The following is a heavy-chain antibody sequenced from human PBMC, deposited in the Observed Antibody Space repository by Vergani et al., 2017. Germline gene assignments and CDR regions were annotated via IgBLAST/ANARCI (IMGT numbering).Heavy chain of an antibody. Sequence: EVQLVESGGGLVQPGRSLRLSCAASGFTFDDYAMHWVRHAPGKGLEWVSGISWNSGSIGYADSVKGRFTISRDNAKNSLYLQMNSLRAEDTALYYCAKGHVAAARHGMAGWGQGTTVTVSS. D-gene: IGHD6-13*01. CDR1: GFTFDDYA. J-gene: IGHJ6*02. V-gene: IGHV3-9*01. CDR2: ISWNSGSI. CDR3: AKGHVAAARHGMAG.